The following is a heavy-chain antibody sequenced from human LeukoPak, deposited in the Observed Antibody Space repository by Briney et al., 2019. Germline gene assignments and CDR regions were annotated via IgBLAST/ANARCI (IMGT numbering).Heavy chain of an antibody. Sequence: PSETLSLTCTVSGVSISSSSYHWGWVRQLPGKGLEWIGSKYYTGSTYFTPSLNSRLTLSVDTSKNQFSLRLSSVTAADTAVYYCARHVGQQLIYNYYGLDVWGQGTTVTVSS. J-gene: IGHJ6*02. D-gene: IGHD6-13*01. CDR3: ARHVGQQLIYNYYGLDV. CDR2: KYYTGST. V-gene: IGHV4-39*01. CDR1: GVSISSSSYH.